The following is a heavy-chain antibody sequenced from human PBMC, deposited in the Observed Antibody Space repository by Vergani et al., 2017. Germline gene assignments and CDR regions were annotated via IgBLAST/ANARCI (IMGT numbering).Heavy chain of an antibody. V-gene: IGHV4-34*01. Sequence: QVQLQQWGAGLFKPSETLSLTCAGYGGSFRGYYWSWIRQAPGKGLEWIGAINYSGSNNDNPSLKSRVTISVDTAKNQFSLKHRSVNDADTALYYCARQGGSSNFYHRFDSWGQGTLVTGSS. J-gene: IGHJ4*02. CDR2: INYSGSN. D-gene: IGHD3-3*01. CDR3: ARQGGSSNFYHRFDS. CDR1: GGSFRGYY.